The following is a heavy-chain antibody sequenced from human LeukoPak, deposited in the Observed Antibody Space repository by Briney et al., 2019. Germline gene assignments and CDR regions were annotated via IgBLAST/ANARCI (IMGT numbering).Heavy chain of an antibody. CDR3: WRSPLVDYDSSGYSL. CDR2: INHSGST. D-gene: IGHD3-22*01. J-gene: IGHJ4*02. V-gene: IGHV4-34*01. Sequence: SETLSLTCAVYGGSFSGYYWIWIRQPPGKGLEWIGEINHSGSTNYNPSLTSRVTISVDTSKNQFSLNLSSRTAADTAVDYWWRSPLVDYDSSGYSLWGQGTLVTVSS. CDR1: GGSFSGYY.